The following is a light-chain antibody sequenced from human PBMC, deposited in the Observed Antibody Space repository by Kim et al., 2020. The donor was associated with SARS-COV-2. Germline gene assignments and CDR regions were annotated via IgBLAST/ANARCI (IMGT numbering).Light chain of an antibody. CDR1: SSDVGALEN. CDR2: QVS. V-gene: IGLV2-8*01. Sequence: QSALTQPPSASGSPGQSVTISCTGSSSDVGALENVSWYQQHPGKAPKLMISQVSKRSSGVPDRFSGSKSGNTASLTVSGLQAEDEADYYCCSYARTSYVFGTGTKVTDL. J-gene: IGLJ1*01. CDR3: CSYARTSYV.